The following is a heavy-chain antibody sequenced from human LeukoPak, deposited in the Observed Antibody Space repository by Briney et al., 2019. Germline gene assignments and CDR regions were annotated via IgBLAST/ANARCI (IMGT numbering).Heavy chain of an antibody. CDR2: INPNRGGT. J-gene: IGHJ4*02. D-gene: IGHD5-12*01. CDR1: GYTFTGYY. V-gene: IGHV1-2*02. Sequence: ASVKVSCKASGYTFTGYYMHWVRQAPGQGLEWMGWINPNRGGTNNAQKFQGRVTMTRDTSISTAYMELSRLRSDDTAVYYCASGYSGYDYFDYWGQGTLVTVSS. CDR3: ASGYSGYDYFDY.